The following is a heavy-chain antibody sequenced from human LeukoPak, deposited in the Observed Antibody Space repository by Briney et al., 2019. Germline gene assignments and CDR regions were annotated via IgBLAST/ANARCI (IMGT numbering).Heavy chain of an antibody. J-gene: IGHJ4*02. CDR3: ARLWGDGSGYLDY. V-gene: IGHV3-7*02. CDR1: GLTFSNYW. CDR2: IKQDGSEK. Sequence: PGGSLRLSCEVSGLTFSNYWMSWVRQAPGKGLEWVANIKQDGSEKYYVDSVKGRFTISRDNAKNTLYLQMNSLRAEDTAVYYCARLWGDGSGYLDYWGQGTLVTVSS. D-gene: IGHD3-22*01.